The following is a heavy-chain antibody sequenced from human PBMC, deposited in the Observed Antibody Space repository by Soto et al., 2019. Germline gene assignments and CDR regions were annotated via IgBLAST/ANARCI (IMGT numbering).Heavy chain of an antibody. Sequence: QVQLVQSGAEVKKPGSSVKVPCKASGGTFSSYAISWVRQAPGQGLEWMGGIIPIFGTANYAQKFQGRVTITADESTSTAYMELSSLRSEDTAVYYCAKGRRSYYYDSSGYPYGMDVWGQGTTVTVSS. D-gene: IGHD3-22*01. V-gene: IGHV1-69*01. CDR2: IIPIFGTA. CDR3: AKGRRSYYYDSSGYPYGMDV. J-gene: IGHJ6*02. CDR1: GGTFSSYA.